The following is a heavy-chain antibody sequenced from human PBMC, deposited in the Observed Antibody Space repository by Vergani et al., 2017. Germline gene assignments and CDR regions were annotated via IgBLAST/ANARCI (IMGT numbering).Heavy chain of an antibody. Sequence: QVQLVQSGAEVKKPGASVKVSCKASGYTFTGYYMHWVRQAPGQGLEWMGWINPNSGGTNYAQKFQGWVTMTRDPSISTAYMELSRLRSDDTAVYYCARGAAREYYYYYYMDVWGKGTTVTVSS. CDR1: GYTFTGYY. D-gene: IGHD6-6*01. V-gene: IGHV1-2*04. J-gene: IGHJ6*03. CDR3: ARGAAREYYYYYYMDV. CDR2: INPNSGGT.